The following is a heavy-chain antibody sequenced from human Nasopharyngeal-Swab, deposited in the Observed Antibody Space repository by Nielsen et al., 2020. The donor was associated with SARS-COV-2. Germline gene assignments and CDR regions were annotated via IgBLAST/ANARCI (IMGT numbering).Heavy chain of an antibody. Sequence: GESLQISCATSGFTFSNYWMHWVRQAPGKGLEWVARIDMRGRTTTHADSVKGRFTISRDNAKNTLSLQMNSLTPADTAVYFCVRGPVEGATGYFQFWGQGTLVTVSS. D-gene: IGHD1-26*01. V-gene: IGHV3-74*03. J-gene: IGHJ1*01. CDR3: VRGPVEGATGYFQF. CDR1: GFTFSNYW. CDR2: IDMRGRTT.